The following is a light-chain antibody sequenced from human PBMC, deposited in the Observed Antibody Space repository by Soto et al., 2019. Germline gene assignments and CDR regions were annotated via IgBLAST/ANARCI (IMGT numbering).Light chain of an antibody. Sequence: QSALTQPASVSGSPGQSITFSCTGTSNDIGGYNYVSWYQQHPGKAPKLMIFDVSNRPSGVSYRFSGSKSGNTASLTISGLQAEDEADDYCSSYTSSSTLLFGGGTQLTVL. CDR2: DVS. J-gene: IGLJ2*01. V-gene: IGLV2-14*01. CDR3: SSYTSSSTLL. CDR1: SNDIGGYNY.